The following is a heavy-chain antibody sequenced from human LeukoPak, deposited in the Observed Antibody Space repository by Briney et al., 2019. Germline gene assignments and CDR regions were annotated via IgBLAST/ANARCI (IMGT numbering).Heavy chain of an antibody. Sequence: PSETLSLTCTVSGGSISSYYWSWIRQPPGKGLEWIGYIYYSGSTSYSPSLKSRVTMSVDTSKNQFSLKLSSVTAADTAVYYCARDVVAAAGSFDYWGQGTQVTVSS. CDR3: ARDVVAAAGSFDY. J-gene: IGHJ4*02. V-gene: IGHV4-59*12. D-gene: IGHD6-13*01. CDR2: IYYSGST. CDR1: GGSISSYY.